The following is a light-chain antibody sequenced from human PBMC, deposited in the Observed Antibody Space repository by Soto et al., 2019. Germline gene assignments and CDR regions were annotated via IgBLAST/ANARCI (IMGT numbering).Light chain of an antibody. CDR1: QSIGNNQ. J-gene: IGKJ1*01. CDR3: QQYVNFPRA. Sequence: VVLTQSPGTLSLSPGEIATLSCRASQSIGNNQLAWYQQKPGQAPRLLIYGASSRATGIPDRFSGSGSGTDFTLTISRLEPEDFAVYYCQQYVNFPRAFGQGTKVEAK. V-gene: IGKV3-20*01. CDR2: GAS.